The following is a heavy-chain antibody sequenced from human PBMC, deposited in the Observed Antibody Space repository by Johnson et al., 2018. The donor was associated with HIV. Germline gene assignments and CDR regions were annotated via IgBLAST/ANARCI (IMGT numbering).Heavy chain of an antibody. D-gene: IGHD5-18*01. V-gene: IGHV3-7*01. J-gene: IGHJ3*02. Sequence: VQLVESGGGVVRPGGSLRLSCVASGFTFSSYWMSWVRQAPGKGLEWVAIIKQDGSEKYYVDSVKGRFTISRDNAKSTLNLQMNSLSAEDTAVYYCAKDSERGYSYGWCGFDIWGQGTMVTVSS. CDR3: AKDSERGYSYGWCGFDI. CDR2: IKQDGSEK. CDR1: GFTFSSYW.